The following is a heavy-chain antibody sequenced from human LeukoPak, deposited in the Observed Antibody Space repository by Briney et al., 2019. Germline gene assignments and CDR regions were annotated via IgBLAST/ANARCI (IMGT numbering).Heavy chain of an antibody. V-gene: IGHV3-48*01. J-gene: IGHJ4*02. CDR3: ARNGSRGWYFDY. Sequence: GGSLRLSCAASGFTFSSYSMNWVRQAPGKGLEWISYISSSSSTKYYADSVKGRFTISRDSAKNSLYLQMNSLRAEDTAVYYCARNGSRGWYFDYWGQGTLITVSS. D-gene: IGHD1-26*01. CDR1: GFTFSSYS. CDR2: ISSSSSTK.